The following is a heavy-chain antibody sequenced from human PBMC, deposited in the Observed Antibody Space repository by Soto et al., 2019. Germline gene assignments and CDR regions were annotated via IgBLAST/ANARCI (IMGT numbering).Heavy chain of an antibody. D-gene: IGHD3-16*01. CDR1: GFTFNKHA. Sequence: GGSLRLSCVASGFTFNKHALAWVRQAPGKGLEWVSAISGSGSSTYYSDSVKGRFTISRDNSHNTLYLQVHSLTAEDTAVYYCAKDRRAGGNSAFYFDFWGQGAQVTVSS. CDR3: AKDRRAGGNSAFYFDF. V-gene: IGHV3-23*01. CDR2: ISGSGSST. J-gene: IGHJ4*02.